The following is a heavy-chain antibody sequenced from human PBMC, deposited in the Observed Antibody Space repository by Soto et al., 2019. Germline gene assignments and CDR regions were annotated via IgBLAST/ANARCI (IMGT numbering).Heavy chain of an antibody. J-gene: IGHJ4*02. Sequence: QVQLVESGGGVVQPGRSLRLSCAASGFTFSSYAIHWVRQAPGKGLEWVAVISYDGSNQYYADSVKGRFTISRDNSKNTLYLQMNSLRAEDTAVYYGASADSPSTSQLDYWGQGTLVTVSS. CDR2: ISYDGSNQ. CDR3: ASADSPSTSQLDY. D-gene: IGHD1-1*01. CDR1: GFTFSSYA. V-gene: IGHV3-30-3*01.